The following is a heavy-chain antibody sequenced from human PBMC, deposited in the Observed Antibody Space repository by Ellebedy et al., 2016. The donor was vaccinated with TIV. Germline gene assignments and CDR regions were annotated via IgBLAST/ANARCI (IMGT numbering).Heavy chain of an antibody. CDR3: AKRGGYYGSGADY. V-gene: IGHV3-23*01. D-gene: IGHD3-10*01. CDR1: GFTFSSYA. Sequence: GGSLRLSXAASGFTFSSYAMSWVRQAPGKGLEWVSAISGSGGSTYYADSVKGRFTISRDNSKNTLYLQMNSLRAEDTAVYYCAKRGGYYGSGADYWGQGTLVTVSS. J-gene: IGHJ4*02. CDR2: ISGSGGST.